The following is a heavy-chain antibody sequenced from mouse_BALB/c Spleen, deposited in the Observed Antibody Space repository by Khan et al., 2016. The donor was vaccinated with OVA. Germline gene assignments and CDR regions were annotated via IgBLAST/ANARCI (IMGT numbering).Heavy chain of an antibody. CDR1: GYTFTNYG. CDR2: INTYNGEQ. Sequence: QIQLVQSGPELKKPGETVKISCKASGYTFTNYGMNWVKQAPGKGLKWMGWINTYNGEQTYADDFKGRFAFSLETTASTAYLQINDLNNEYTATYFCSISTATYWFAYWGHGTLVTVSA. J-gene: IGHJ3*01. CDR3: SISTATYWFAY. V-gene: IGHV9-3-1*01. D-gene: IGHD1-2*01.